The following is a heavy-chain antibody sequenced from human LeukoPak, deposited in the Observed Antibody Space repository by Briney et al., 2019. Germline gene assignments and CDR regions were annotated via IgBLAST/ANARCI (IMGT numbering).Heavy chain of an antibody. D-gene: IGHD2-2*01. Sequence: ASVKVSCKASGYTFTSYGISWVRQAPGQGLEWMGWISAYNGNTNYAQKPQGRVTMTTDTSTSTAYMELRSLRSDDTAVYYCARGWGYCSSTSCLGDYWGQGTLVTVSS. CDR1: GYTFTSYG. J-gene: IGHJ4*02. V-gene: IGHV1-18*01. CDR2: ISAYNGNT. CDR3: ARGWGYCSSTSCLGDY.